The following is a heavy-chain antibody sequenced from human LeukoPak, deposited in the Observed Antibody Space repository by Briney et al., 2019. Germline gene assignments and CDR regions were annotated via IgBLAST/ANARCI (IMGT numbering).Heavy chain of an antibody. D-gene: IGHD2-2*01. V-gene: IGHV4-39*07. Sequence: SETLSLTCTVSGGSISSSSYYWGWIRQPPGKGLEWIGSIYYSGSTYYNPSLKSRVTISVDTSKNQFSLKLSSVTAADTAVYYCARGGKYCSSTSCFSYFDYWGQRTLVTVSS. CDR2: IYYSGST. CDR3: ARGGKYCSSTSCFSYFDY. J-gene: IGHJ4*02. CDR1: GGSISSSSYY.